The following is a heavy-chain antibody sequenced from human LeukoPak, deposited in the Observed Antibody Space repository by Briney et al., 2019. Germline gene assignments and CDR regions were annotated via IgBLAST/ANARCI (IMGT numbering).Heavy chain of an antibody. CDR1: GFTFSSYA. V-gene: IGHV3-30*04. CDR2: ISYDGSNK. Sequence: GGSLRLSCAASGFTFSSYAMHWVRQAPGKGLEWVAVISYDGSNKYYADSVKGRFTISRDNSKNTLYLQMNSLRAEDTAVYYCARDFRIYRHHDGAYCGGDCYSPSDYWGQGTLVTVSS. D-gene: IGHD2-21*02. CDR3: ARDFRIYRHHDGAYCGGDCYSPSDY. J-gene: IGHJ4*02.